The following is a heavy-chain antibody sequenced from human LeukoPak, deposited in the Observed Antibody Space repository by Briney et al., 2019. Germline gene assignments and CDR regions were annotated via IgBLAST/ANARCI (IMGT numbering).Heavy chain of an antibody. D-gene: IGHD3-10*01. V-gene: IGHV3-23*01. J-gene: IGHJ4*02. CDR2: ISGSGGST. Sequence: PGGSLRLSCAASGFTFSSYAMNWVRQAPGKGLEWVSDISGSGGSTYYADSVKGRLTISRDNSKNTLYLQMNSVRAEDTAVYYCAKGFRGTAWYGRYYFDYWGQGTLVTVSS. CDR1: GFTFSSYA. CDR3: AKGFRGTAWYGRYYFDY.